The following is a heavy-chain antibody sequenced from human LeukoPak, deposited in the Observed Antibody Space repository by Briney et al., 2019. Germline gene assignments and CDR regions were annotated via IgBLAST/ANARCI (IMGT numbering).Heavy chain of an antibody. D-gene: IGHD4-17*01. CDR1: GFTFSSYG. CDR2: IWYDGSNK. J-gene: IGHJ4*02. CDR3: AKDGYGDYAAYFDY. Sequence: PGRSLRLSCAASGFTFSSYGMHWVRQAPGKGLEWVAVIWYDGSNKYYADSVKGRFTISRDNSKNSLYLQMNSLRTEDTALYYCAKDGYGDYAAYFDYWGQGTLVTVSS. V-gene: IGHV3-33*03.